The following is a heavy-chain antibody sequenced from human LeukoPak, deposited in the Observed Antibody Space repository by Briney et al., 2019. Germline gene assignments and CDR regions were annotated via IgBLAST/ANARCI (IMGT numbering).Heavy chain of an antibody. CDR2: TSGDGSST. J-gene: IGHJ4*02. CDR3: ARGSNGWSGIDY. CDR1: EFTFSSHW. D-gene: IGHD6-19*01. V-gene: IGHV3-74*01. Sequence: GGSLRLSCGASEFTFSSHWMYWVRPAPGGGLVWVSRTSGDGSSTNYADSVKGRFAISRDNAKNTLYLQMNSLRAEDTSVYYCARGSNGWSGIDYWGQGTLVTVSS.